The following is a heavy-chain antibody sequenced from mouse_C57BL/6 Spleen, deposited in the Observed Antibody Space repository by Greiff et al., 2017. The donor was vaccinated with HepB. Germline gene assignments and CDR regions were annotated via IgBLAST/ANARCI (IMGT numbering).Heavy chain of an antibody. V-gene: IGHV6-3*01. D-gene: IGHD2-1*01. CDR2: IRLKSDNYAT. J-gene: IGHJ2*01. CDR3: TYGNYDFDY. Sequence: EVKVEESGGGLVQPGGSMKLSCVASGFTFSNYWMNWVRQSPEKGLEWVAQIRLKSDNYATHYAESVKGRFTISRDDSKSSVYLQMNNLRAEDTGIYHCTYGNYDFDYWGQGTTLTVSS. CDR1: GFTFSNYW.